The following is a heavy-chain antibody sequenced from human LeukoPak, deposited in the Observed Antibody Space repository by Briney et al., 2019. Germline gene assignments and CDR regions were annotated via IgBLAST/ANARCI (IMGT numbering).Heavy chain of an antibody. Sequence: SETLSLTCAAYGGSFSGYYWSWIRQPPGKGLEWIGEINHSGSTNYNPSLKSRVTISVDTSKNQFSLKLSSVTAADTAVYYCARGGIAAAGHNWFDPWGQGTLVTVSS. J-gene: IGHJ5*02. V-gene: IGHV4-34*01. CDR3: ARGGIAAAGHNWFDP. CDR2: INHSGST. CDR1: GGSFSGYY. D-gene: IGHD6-13*01.